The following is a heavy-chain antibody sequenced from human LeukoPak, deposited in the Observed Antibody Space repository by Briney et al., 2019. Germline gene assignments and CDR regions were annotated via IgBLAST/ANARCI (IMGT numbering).Heavy chain of an antibody. J-gene: IGHJ4*02. Sequence: SETLSLTCAVSGGSISSGGYSWSWIRQPPGKGLEWIGYIYHSGSTYYNPSLKSRVTISVDRSKNQFSLQLSSVTAADTAVYYCARGGGSHFDYWGQGTLVTVSS. D-gene: IGHD2-15*01. CDR2: IYHSGST. CDR1: GGSISSGGYS. V-gene: IGHV4-30-2*01. CDR3: ARGGGSHFDY.